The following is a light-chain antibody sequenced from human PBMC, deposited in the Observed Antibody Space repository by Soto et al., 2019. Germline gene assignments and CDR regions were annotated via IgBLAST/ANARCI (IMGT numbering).Light chain of an antibody. Sequence: IQMTQSPSSLSASVGDRVTITCRASQDIGNDLGWYQQKPGKAPNLLIYAASSLRSGVPSRFSGSGSGTHFTLTINSLQAEDSATYFCLQDYTYPWTFGQGTKVEIK. V-gene: IGKV1-6*02. J-gene: IGKJ1*01. CDR3: LQDYTYPWT. CDR2: AAS. CDR1: QDIGND.